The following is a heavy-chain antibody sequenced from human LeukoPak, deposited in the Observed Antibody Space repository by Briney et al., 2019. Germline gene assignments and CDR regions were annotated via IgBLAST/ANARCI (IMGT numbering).Heavy chain of an antibody. D-gene: IGHD5-24*01. J-gene: IGHJ4*02. CDR2: INPNSGGT. CDR1: GYTFTGYY. CDR3: ARGTGVWLQLRGFDY. Sequence: ASVKVSCKASGYTFTGYYMHWVRQAPRQGLEWMGWINPNSGGTNYAQKFQGRVTMTRDTSISTAYMELSRLRSDDTAVYYCARGTGVWLQLRGFDYWGQGTLVTVSS. V-gene: IGHV1-2*02.